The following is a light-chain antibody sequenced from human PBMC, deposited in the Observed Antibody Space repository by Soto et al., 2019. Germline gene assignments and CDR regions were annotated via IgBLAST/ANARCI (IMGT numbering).Light chain of an antibody. CDR3: QQYNNWPRA. CDR1: QSVSSSY. CDR2: GAS. V-gene: IGKV3-20*01. Sequence: EIVLTQSPGTLSLSPGERATLSCRASQSVSSSYLAWYQQKPGQAPRLLIYGASSRATGIPDRFSGSGSGTDFTLTISSLQSEDFALYYCQQYNNWPRAFGQGTKVDIK. J-gene: IGKJ1*01.